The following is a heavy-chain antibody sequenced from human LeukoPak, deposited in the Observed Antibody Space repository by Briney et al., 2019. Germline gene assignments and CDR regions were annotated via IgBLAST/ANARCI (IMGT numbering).Heavy chain of an antibody. V-gene: IGHV3-30*18. CDR3: AKGGYGDYKNWYFDL. Sequence: GGSLTLSCAASGFTFRGYGMHWVRQAPGKGLEWVTVISYDGRSEYYADSVKGRFTISRDNSKNSLYLQMNSLRTEDTALYYCAKGGYGDYKNWYFDLWGRGTLVTVSS. CDR2: ISYDGRSE. D-gene: IGHD4-17*01. CDR1: GFTFRGYG. J-gene: IGHJ2*01.